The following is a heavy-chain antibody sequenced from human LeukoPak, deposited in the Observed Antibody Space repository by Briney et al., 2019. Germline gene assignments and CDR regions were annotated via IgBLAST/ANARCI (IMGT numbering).Heavy chain of an antibody. CDR1: GFTFSTYW. Sequence: PGESLRLSCAASGFTFSTYWMSWVRQAPGKGLERVANIKEDGSEKYYGDSVKGRFTISRDNAKNSLYLQMNSLRAEDTAVYYCARDSSGYQWGQGTLVTLSS. CDR2: IKEDGSEK. V-gene: IGHV3-7*01. D-gene: IGHD3-22*01. J-gene: IGHJ4*02. CDR3: ARDSSGYQ.